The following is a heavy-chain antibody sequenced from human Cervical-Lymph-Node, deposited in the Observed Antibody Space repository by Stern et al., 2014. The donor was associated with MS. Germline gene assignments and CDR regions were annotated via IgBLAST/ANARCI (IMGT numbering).Heavy chain of an antibody. D-gene: IGHD6-13*01. Sequence: EVQLVESGGGLIQPGRSLRLSCAASGFTFDDFAMHWVRQAPGKGLEWVAGLSWNRCDRSQADSVKGRFTISRDNAKNSLYLQMNSLRPEDTAFYYCVKDYGAAGIWYFDLWGRGTLVTVSS. CDR3: VKDYGAAGIWYFDL. V-gene: IGHV3-9*01. J-gene: IGHJ2*01. CDR1: GFTFDDFA. CDR2: LSWNRCDR.